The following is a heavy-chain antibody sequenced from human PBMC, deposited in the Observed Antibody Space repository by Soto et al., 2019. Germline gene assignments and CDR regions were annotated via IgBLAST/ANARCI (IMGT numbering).Heavy chain of an antibody. CDR1: GASLSDNY. V-gene: IGHV4-34*01. CDR3: GRGRGEYGA. J-gene: IGHJ4*02. CDR2: INHSGNT. D-gene: IGHD4-17*01. Sequence: SETLSLTCAVYGASLSDNYCNWLRQPPGKGLEWIGEINHSGNTNYYPSLRSRVTISIDTSKNQLSLHLRSVSAADTAVYYCGRGRGEYGAWGQGTPVTVSS.